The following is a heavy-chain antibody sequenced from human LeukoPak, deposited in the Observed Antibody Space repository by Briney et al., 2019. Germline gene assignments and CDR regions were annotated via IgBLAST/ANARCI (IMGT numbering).Heavy chain of an antibody. CDR2: IYHSGST. CDR1: GYSISSGYY. D-gene: IGHD3-9*01. Sequence: SETLSLTCTVSGYSISSGYYWGWIRQPPGKGLEWIGSIYHSGSTYYNPSLKSRVTISVDTSKNRFSLKLSSVTAADTAVYYCAREGSPDYDILTGYSVYWGQGTLVTVSS. V-gene: IGHV4-38-2*02. CDR3: AREGSPDYDILTGYSVY. J-gene: IGHJ4*02.